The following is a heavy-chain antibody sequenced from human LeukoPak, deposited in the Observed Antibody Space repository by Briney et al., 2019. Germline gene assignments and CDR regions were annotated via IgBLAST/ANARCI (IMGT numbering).Heavy chain of an antibody. V-gene: IGHV3-23*01. CDR3: AKVLRGARYFDY. CDR2: IASDGTI. D-gene: IGHD3-10*01. CDR1: GFILSTSE. Sequence: GGSLRLSCVASGFILSTSEMNWVRQAPGKWLEWVSFIASDGTIYYADSVKGRFTISRDNSKNTLYLQMNSLRAEDTAVYYCAKVLRGARYFDYWGQGTLVTVSS. J-gene: IGHJ4*02.